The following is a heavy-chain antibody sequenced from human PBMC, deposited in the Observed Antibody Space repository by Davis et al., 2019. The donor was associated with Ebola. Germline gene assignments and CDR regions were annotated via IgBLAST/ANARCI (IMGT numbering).Heavy chain of an antibody. CDR2: ISSSSSYI. CDR1: GFVFSSYV. CDR3: ATTVPDY. V-gene: IGHV3-21*01. Sequence: PGGSLRLSCAASGFVFSSYVMSWVRRAPGKGLEWVSSISSSSSYIYYADSVKGRFTISRDNAKNSLYLQMNSLRAEDTAVYYCATTVPDYWGQGTLVTVSS. D-gene: IGHD4-17*01. J-gene: IGHJ4*02.